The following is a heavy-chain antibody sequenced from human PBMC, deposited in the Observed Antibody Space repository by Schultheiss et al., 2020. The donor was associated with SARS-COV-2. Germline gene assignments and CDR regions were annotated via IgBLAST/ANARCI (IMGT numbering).Heavy chain of an antibody. V-gene: IGHV5-10-1*01. CDR1: GYSFTTYW. J-gene: IGHJ5*02. CDR3: ARHVGVVVTTQPWFDP. CDR2: IDPSDSYT. D-gene: IGHD2-21*02. Sequence: GESLKISCKGSGYSFTTYWINWVRQMPGKGLEWMGTIDPSDSYTNYSPSFQGHVTISADKSISTAYLQWSSLKASDTAMYYCARHVGVVVTTQPWFDPWGQGTLVTVSS.